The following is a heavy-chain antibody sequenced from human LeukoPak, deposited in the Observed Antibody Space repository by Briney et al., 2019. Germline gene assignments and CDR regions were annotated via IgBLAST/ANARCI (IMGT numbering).Heavy chain of an antibody. V-gene: IGHV3-30*04. CDR3: ARAYGDYSGFNY. CDR2: ISYDGSNK. J-gene: IGHJ4*02. D-gene: IGHD4-17*01. CDR1: GFTFSSYA. Sequence: GRSLRLSCAASGFTFSSYAMHWVRQAPGKGLEWVAVISYDGSNKYYADSVKGRFTISRDNSKNTLYLQMNSLRAEDTAVYYCARAYGDYSGFNYWGQGTLVTVSS.